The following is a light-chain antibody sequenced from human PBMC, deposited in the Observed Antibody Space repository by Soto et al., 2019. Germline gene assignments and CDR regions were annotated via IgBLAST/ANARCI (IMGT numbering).Light chain of an antibody. Sequence: EIVLTQSPGTLSLSPGERATLSCRASQSVSGSHLAWYQQKPGQTPSLLIYGASSRATGIPDRFSGSGSGIDFTLTISRLEPEDFAVYYCQQYCYAPWTFGQGTNVEIK. V-gene: IGKV3-20*01. J-gene: IGKJ1*01. CDR1: QSVSGSH. CDR3: QQYCYAPWT. CDR2: GAS.